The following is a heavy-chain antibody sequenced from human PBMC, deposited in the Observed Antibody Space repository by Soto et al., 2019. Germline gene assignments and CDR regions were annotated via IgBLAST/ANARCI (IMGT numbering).Heavy chain of an antibody. CDR3: ARVLRGGNSILAAFDI. J-gene: IGHJ3*02. D-gene: IGHD2-21*02. V-gene: IGHV3-74*01. CDR1: GFTFSSYW. CDR2: INSDGSST. Sequence: GGSLRLSCAASGFTFSSYWMHWVRQAPGKGLVWVSRINSDGSSTSYADSVKGRFTISRDNAKNTLYLQVNSLRAEDTAVYYCARVLRGGNSILAAFDIWAKGQWSPSPQ.